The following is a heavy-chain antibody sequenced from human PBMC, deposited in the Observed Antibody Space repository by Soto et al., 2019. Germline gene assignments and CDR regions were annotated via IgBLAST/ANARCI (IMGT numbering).Heavy chain of an antibody. D-gene: IGHD6-13*01. Sequence: GGSLRLSCAASGFTFSSYAMHWVRQAPGKGLEYVSAISSNGGSTYYANSVKGRFTISRDNSKNTLYLQMGSLRAEDMAVYYCARGLSSSWPTYYYYYMDVWGKGTTVTVSS. V-gene: IGHV3-64*01. CDR1: GFTFSSYA. CDR3: ARGLSSSWPTYYYYYMDV. J-gene: IGHJ6*03. CDR2: ISSNGGST.